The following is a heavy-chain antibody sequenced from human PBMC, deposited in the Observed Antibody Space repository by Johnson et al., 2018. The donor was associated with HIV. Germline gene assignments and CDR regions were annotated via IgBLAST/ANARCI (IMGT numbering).Heavy chain of an antibody. CDR1: GFTFSSYG. D-gene: IGHD1-26*01. CDR2: ISYDGSNK. V-gene: IGHV3-30*18. CDR3: AKTYSGSNRDAFDI. J-gene: IGHJ3*02. Sequence: QVQLVEYGGGVVQPGRSLRLSCAASGFTFSSYGMHWVRQAPGKGLEWVAVISYDGSNKYYADSVKGRFTISRDNSKNTLYLQMNSLRAEDTAVYYCAKTYSGSNRDAFDIWGQGTMVTVSS.